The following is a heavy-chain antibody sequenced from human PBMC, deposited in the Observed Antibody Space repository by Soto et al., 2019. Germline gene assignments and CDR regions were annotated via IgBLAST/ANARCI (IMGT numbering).Heavy chain of an antibody. D-gene: IGHD3-16*01. CDR1: GYTFTNYG. Sequence: ASVKVSCKASGYTFTNYGISWVRQAPGQGLEWMGWISTYTGNTDYAQKLQGRVTMTTDTSTSTAYMELRSLRSDDTAVYYCARDKFGGYALDVGGKGPTVTFP. J-gene: IGHJ6*04. CDR3: ARDKFGGYALDV. V-gene: IGHV1-18*01. CDR2: ISTYTGNT.